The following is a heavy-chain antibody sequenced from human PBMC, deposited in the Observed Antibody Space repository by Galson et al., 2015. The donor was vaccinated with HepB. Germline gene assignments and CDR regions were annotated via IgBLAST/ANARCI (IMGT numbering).Heavy chain of an antibody. CDR3: ARDLEYYYDSSGPGY. Sequence: SLRLSCAASGFTFSSYGMHWVRQAPGKGLEWVAVIWYDGSNKYYADSVKGRFTISRDNSKNTLYLQMNSLRAEDTAVYYCARDLEYYYDSSGPGYSAQRTLVTVSS. J-gene: IGHJ4*02. D-gene: IGHD3-22*01. V-gene: IGHV3-33*01. CDR2: IWYDGSNK. CDR1: GFTFSSYG.